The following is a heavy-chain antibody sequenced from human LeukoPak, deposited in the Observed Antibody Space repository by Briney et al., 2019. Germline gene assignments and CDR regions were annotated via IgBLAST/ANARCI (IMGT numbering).Heavy chain of an antibody. CDR2: IKHSGST. V-gene: IGHV4-34*01. D-gene: IGHD5-24*01. J-gene: IGHJ6*02. Sequence: PSETLSLTCAVYGGSFSGYYWSWIRQPPGKGLEWIGEIKHSGSTNYNPSLKSRVTISVDTSKNQFSLKLSSVTAADTAVYYCARGTATHYYYYYYGMDVWGQGTTVTVSS. CDR3: ARGTATHYYYYYYGMDV. CDR1: GGSFSGYY.